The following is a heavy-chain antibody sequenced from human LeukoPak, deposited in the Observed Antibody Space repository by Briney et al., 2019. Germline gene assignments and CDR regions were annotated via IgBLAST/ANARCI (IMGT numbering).Heavy chain of an antibody. V-gene: IGHV4-59*08. CDR3: ARLPFFYDSSGYYSPDAFDI. J-gene: IGHJ3*02. Sequence: SETLSLTCTVSGGSISSYYWSWIRQPPGKGLEWIRYIYYSGSTNYNPSLKSRVTISVDTSKNQFSLKLSSVTAADTAVYYCARLPFFYDSSGYYSPDAFDIWGQGTMVTVSS. CDR2: IYYSGST. CDR1: GGSISSYY. D-gene: IGHD3-22*01.